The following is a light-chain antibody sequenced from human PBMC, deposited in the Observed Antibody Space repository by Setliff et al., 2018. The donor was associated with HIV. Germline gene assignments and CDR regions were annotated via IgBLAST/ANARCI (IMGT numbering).Light chain of an antibody. J-gene: IGLJ1*01. CDR1: SSDIGAYNY. Sequence: QSALTQPASVSGSPGQSITISCTGTSSDIGAYNYVSWYQQPPGAAPKLIIYEVSNRPSGVPDRFSGSKSGNTASLTISGLQAEDEALYFCSSYTSIITFVFGTGTKVTVL. CDR2: EVS. CDR3: SSYTSIITFV. V-gene: IGLV2-18*02.